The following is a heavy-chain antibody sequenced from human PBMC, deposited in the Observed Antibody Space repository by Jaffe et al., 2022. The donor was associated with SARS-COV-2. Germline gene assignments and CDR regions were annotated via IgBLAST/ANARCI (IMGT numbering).Heavy chain of an antibody. CDR2: INHSGGT. CDR3: ARAPIAVGSSVPYYFDK. V-gene: IGHV4-34*01. J-gene: IGHJ4*02. CDR1: GGSFSGYP. Sequence: QVQLQQWGAGLLKPSETLSLTCGVYGGSFSGYPWSWIRQPPGKGLEWIGKINHSGGTNYNPSLKSRVSISIDTSNNQLSLRLISVTAADTAVYFCARAPIAVGSSVPYYFDKWGQGTLVTVSS. D-gene: IGHD1-26*01.